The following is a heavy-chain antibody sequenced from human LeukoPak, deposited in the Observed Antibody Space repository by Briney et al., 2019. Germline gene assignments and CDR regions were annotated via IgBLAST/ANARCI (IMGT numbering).Heavy chain of an antibody. V-gene: IGHV5-51*01. CDR3: ARQIRGSSWYYFDY. J-gene: IGHJ4*02. CDR2: IFPGDSDI. D-gene: IGHD6-13*01. Sequence: GESLKISCQGSGYRFTNYWIGWVRQMPGKGLEWMGIIFPGDSDIRYSPSFQGQVTISADKSISTAYLQWSSLKASDTAMYYCARQIRGSSWYYFDYWGQGTLVTVSS. CDR1: GYRFTNYW.